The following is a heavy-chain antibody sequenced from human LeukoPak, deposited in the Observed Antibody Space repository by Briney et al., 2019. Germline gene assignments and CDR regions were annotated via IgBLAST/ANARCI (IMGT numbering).Heavy chain of an antibody. CDR1: GGSISSGDYY. V-gene: IGHV4-30-4*08. J-gene: IGHJ4*02. Sequence: SETLSLTCTVSGGSISSGDYYWSWIRQRPGKGLEWIGYINYSGSTYYNPSLKSRVTISVDTSKNQFSLKLSSVTAAGTAVYYCALRYYDILTGYSEFDYWGQGTLVTVSS. D-gene: IGHD3-9*01. CDR2: INYSGST. CDR3: ALRYYDILTGYSEFDY.